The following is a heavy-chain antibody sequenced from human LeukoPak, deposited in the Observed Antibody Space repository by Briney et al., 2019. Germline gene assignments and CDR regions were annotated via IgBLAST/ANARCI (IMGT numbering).Heavy chain of an antibody. D-gene: IGHD3-3*01. J-gene: IGHJ4*02. CDR1: GFTFSSYS. Sequence: GGSLRLSCAASGFTFSSYSMNWVRQAPGKGLEWVANIKQDGSEKYYVDSVKGRFTISRDNAKNSLYLQMNSLRAEDTAVYYCARETLYYDFWSGYYESYYFDYWGQGTLVTVSS. V-gene: IGHV3-7*01. CDR2: IKQDGSEK. CDR3: ARETLYYDFWSGYYESYYFDY.